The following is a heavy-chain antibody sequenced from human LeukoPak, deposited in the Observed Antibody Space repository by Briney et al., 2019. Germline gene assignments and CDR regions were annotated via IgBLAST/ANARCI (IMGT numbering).Heavy chain of an antibody. CDR2: ISAYNGNT. J-gene: IGHJ5*02. Sequence: ASVKVSCKASGYTFTSYGISWVRQAPGQGLEWMGWISAYNGNTNYAQKLQGRVTMTTDTSTSTAYMEPRSLRSDDTAVYYCARDEKYCSGGSCQGWFDPWGQGTLVTVSS. V-gene: IGHV1-18*01. CDR1: GYTFTSYG. D-gene: IGHD2-15*01. CDR3: ARDEKYCSGGSCQGWFDP.